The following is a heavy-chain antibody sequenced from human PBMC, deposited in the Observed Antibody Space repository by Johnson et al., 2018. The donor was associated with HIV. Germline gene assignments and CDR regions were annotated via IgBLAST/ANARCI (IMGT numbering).Heavy chain of an antibody. J-gene: IGHJ3*02. CDR1: GFTFSSYW. D-gene: IGHD3-3*01. CDR3: ASAGRNFWSGYDAFDI. CDR2: IYSGGST. Sequence: VESGGGLVQPGGSLRLSCAASGFTFSSYWMHWVRQAPGKGLEWVSVIYSGGSTYYADSVKGRFTISRDNSKNTLYLQMNSLRAEDTAVYYCASAGRNFWSGYDAFDIWGQGTMVTVSS. V-gene: IGHV3-66*01.